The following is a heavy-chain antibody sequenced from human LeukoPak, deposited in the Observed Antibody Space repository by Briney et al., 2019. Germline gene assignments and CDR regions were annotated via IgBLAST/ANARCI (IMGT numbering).Heavy chain of an antibody. J-gene: IGHJ4*02. CDR2: IHDRN. CDR1: GLIFSNYA. Sequence: GGSLRLSCEASGLIFSNYAMSWLRQAPGKGLEWVSTIHDRNYYADSVKGRFTISRDNSRSTLYLQMDSLRAEDTAVYYCAKDQPTDGYNSIWGRGTLVTVSS. CDR3: AKDQPTDGYNSI. V-gene: IGHV3-23*01. D-gene: IGHD5-24*01.